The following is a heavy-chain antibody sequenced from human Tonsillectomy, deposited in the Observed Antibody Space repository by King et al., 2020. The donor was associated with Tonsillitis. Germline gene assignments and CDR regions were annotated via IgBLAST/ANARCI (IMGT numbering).Heavy chain of an antibody. D-gene: IGHD1-1*01. CDR3: ARLRQTVEGTYFDY. J-gene: IGHJ4*02. CDR2: IDPSDSYT. V-gene: IGHV5-10-1*01. Sequence: QLVQSGAEVKKPGESLRISCQGSGYSFISYWITWVRQMPGKGLEWMGRIDPSDSYTNYSPSFQGHVTISADKSINTAYLQWSSLKVSDTAIYYCARLRQTVEGTYFDYWGQGTLVSVSS. CDR1: GYSFISYW.